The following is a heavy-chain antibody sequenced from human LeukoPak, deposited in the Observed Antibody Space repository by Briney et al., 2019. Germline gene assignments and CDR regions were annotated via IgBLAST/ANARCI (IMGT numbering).Heavy chain of an antibody. D-gene: IGHD1-26*01. CDR1: GDSISSYY. V-gene: IGHV4-59*01. CDR3: AGVVPEIVGASGVLDY. CDR2: IYYSGST. Sequence: PSETLSLTCTVSGDSISSYYWSWIRQPPGKGLEGIGCIYYSGSTNYNSSLKSRVTISVDTSKNQFSLKLSSVTAADTAVYYCAGVVPEIVGASGVLDYWGQGTLVTVSS. J-gene: IGHJ4*02.